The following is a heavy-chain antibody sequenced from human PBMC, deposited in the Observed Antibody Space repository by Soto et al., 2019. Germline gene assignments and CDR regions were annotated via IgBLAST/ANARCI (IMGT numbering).Heavy chain of an antibody. CDR1: GFTLSTYD. D-gene: IGHD2-8*01. J-gene: IGHJ3*02. Sequence: GGSLRLSCAASGFTLSTYDMHWVRHAPGKGLEWVSAISYGGETYYPDSVKGRFTVSRDNSKNTLYLQMNSLRAEDTAVYYCARDGLMRPAGGAFDIWGQGTMVTVSS. CDR3: ARDGLMRPAGGAFDI. CDR2: ISYGGET. V-gene: IGHV3-53*01.